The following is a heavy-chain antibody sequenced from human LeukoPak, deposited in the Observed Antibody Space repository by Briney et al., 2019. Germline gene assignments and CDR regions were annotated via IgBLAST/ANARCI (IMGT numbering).Heavy chain of an antibody. J-gene: IGHJ4*02. CDR3: ARATTYDILTGFSDY. V-gene: IGHV3-21*01. CDR1: GFTFRNYW. CDR2: ISSSSSYI. Sequence: GGSLRLSCAASGFTFRNYWKSWVRQAPGKGLEWVSSISSSSSYIYYADSVKGRFTISRDNAKKSLYLQMNSLRAEDTAVYYCARATTYDILTGFSDYWGQGTLVTVSS. D-gene: IGHD3-9*01.